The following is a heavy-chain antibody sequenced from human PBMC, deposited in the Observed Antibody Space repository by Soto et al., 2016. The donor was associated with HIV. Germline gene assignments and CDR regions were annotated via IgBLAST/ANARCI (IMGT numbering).Heavy chain of an antibody. CDR1: GYTFTGYY. Sequence: QVQLVQSGAEVKRPGASVKVSCKASGYTFTGYYIQWVRQAPGQGLEWMGWINSYTGGTDYAQKFQGRATITRDTSVSTVYMELSRLRSDDTAVYYCAREQGDYWGQGTLVTVSS. CDR2: INSYTGGT. J-gene: IGHJ4*02. V-gene: IGHV1-2*02. CDR3: AREQGDY.